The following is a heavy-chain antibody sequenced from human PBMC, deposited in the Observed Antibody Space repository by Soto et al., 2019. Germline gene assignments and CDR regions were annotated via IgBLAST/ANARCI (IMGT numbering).Heavy chain of an antibody. CDR3: ARHTQRITIAAN. J-gene: IGHJ4*02. CDR2: IYYSGST. D-gene: IGHD3-3*01. Sequence: SETLSLTCTVSGGSISSSSYYWGWIRQPPGKGLEWIGSIYYSGSTYYNPSLKSRVTISVETSKNQFSLKLSSVTAADTAVYYCARHTQRITIAANWGQGTLVTVSS. CDR1: GGSISSSSYY. V-gene: IGHV4-39*01.